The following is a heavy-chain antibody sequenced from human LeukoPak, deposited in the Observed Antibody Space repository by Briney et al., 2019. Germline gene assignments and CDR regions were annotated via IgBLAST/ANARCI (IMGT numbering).Heavy chain of an antibody. D-gene: IGHD3-10*01. Sequence: SETLSLTCTVSGGSISSYYWSWIRQTPGKGLEWIWDIYYSGSTTYNPSLKSRVTISVDTSKNQFSLKLSSVTAADTAVYYCARGPGTYYNDFDYWGQGTLVTVSS. CDR2: IYYSGST. J-gene: IGHJ4*02. CDR3: ARGPGTYYNDFDY. CDR1: GGSISSYY. V-gene: IGHV4-59*01.